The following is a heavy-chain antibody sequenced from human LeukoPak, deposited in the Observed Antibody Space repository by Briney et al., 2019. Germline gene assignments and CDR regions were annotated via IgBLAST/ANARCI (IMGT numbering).Heavy chain of an antibody. D-gene: IGHD4-23*01. Sequence: GRSLRLSCTASGFTFGDYALSWFRQAPGKGLEWLSFIRSKDHGGTTECAASVKGRFTISRDDSNSIAYLQMNSLIIEDTAVYFCTRDPHYYHGNPHGFWGQGTRVTVSS. J-gene: IGHJ4*02. CDR3: TRDPHYYHGNPHGF. CDR1: GFTFGDYA. V-gene: IGHV3-49*03. CDR2: IRSKDHGGTT.